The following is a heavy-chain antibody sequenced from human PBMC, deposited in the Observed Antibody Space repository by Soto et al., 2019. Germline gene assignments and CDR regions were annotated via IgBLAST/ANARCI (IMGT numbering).Heavy chain of an antibody. CDR3: ARDGSGYSTWEGY. CDR2: IWYDGSNK. CDR1: GFTFSSYG. D-gene: IGHD5-18*01. V-gene: IGHV3-33*01. Sequence: PGGSLRLSCAASGFTFSSYGMHWVRQAPGKGLEWVAVIWYDGSNKYYADSVKGRFTISRDNSKNTLYLQMNSLRAEDTAVYYCARDGSGYSTWEGYWGQGTLVTVLL. J-gene: IGHJ4*02.